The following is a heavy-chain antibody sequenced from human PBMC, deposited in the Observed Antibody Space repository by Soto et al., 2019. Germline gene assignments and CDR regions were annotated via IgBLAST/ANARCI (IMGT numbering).Heavy chain of an antibody. J-gene: IGHJ4*02. CDR2: MNPNNGET. V-gene: IGHV1-8*01. D-gene: IGHD5-18*01. Sequence: QVQLVQSGAEVKKPGASVKVSCKASGYTFTSYNIDWVRQATGQGLEWMGWMNPNNGETSYAQEFQGRVTMTRDTSISTAYLELSSLIAEDTAVYYCASTNGYSNGFDYWGQGTLVTVSS. CDR1: GYTFTSYN. CDR3: ASTNGYSNGFDY.